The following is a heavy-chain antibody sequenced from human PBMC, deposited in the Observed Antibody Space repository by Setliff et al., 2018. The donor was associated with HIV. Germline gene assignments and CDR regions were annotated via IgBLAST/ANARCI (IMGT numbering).Heavy chain of an antibody. CDR1: GYIFNSFG. CDR2: ISAYNGNK. Sequence: GASVKVSCKASGYIFNSFGISWVRQAPGQGLEWMGWISAYNGNKKYAPKLQGRVTMTTDTSTSTGYMELRILRSDDTAVYYCARHGPYVAVLIRAFDIWGQGTMVTVS. J-gene: IGHJ3*02. V-gene: IGHV1-18*01. CDR3: ARHGPYVAVLIRAFDI. D-gene: IGHD3-16*01.